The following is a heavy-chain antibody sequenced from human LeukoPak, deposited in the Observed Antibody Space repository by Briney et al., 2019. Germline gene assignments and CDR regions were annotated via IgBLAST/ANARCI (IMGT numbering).Heavy chain of an antibody. Sequence: ASETLSLTCTVSGYSISSGYYWGWIRQPPGKGLEWIGSIYHSGSTYYNPSLKSRVTISVDTSKNQFSLKLSSVTAADTAVYYCARRSSSGYYPPDYWGQGTLVTVSS. V-gene: IGHV4-38-2*02. J-gene: IGHJ4*02. CDR2: IYHSGST. D-gene: IGHD3-22*01. CDR1: GYSISSGYY. CDR3: ARRSSSGYYPPDY.